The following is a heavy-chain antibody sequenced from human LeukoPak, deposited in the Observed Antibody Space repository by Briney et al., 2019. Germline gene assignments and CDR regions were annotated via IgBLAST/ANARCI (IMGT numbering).Heavy chain of an antibody. CDR2: ISTDGSRT. CDR1: GFPFCSHW. CDR3: ARAYYYDSSALEY. D-gene: IGHD3-22*01. J-gene: IGHJ4*02. V-gene: IGHV3-74*01. Sequence: GGSLRLSCAASGFPFCSHWMYWVRQAPGKGLVWVSRISTDGSRTSYADSVKGRFTISRDNAKNTLYLQINSLRAEDTAVYYCARAYYYDSSALEYWGQGTLVTVSS.